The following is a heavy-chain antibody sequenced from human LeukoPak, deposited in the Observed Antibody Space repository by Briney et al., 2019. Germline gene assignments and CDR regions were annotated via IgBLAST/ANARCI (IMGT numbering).Heavy chain of an antibody. Sequence: SLRLSCAASGFTFDDYAMHWVRQAPGKGLEWVSGISWNSGSIGYADSVKGRFTISRDNAKNSLYLQMNSLRAEDTALYYCAKDMSIAVAGLVDYWGQGTLVTVSS. V-gene: IGHV3-9*01. D-gene: IGHD6-19*01. CDR3: AKDMSIAVAGLVDY. J-gene: IGHJ4*02. CDR2: ISWNSGSI. CDR1: GFTFDDYA.